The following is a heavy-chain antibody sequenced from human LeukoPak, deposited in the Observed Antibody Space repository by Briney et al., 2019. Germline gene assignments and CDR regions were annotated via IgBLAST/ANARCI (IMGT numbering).Heavy chain of an antibody. CDR3: VRDRDGYNY. CDR1: GFSFSNYV. V-gene: IGHV3-74*01. D-gene: IGHD5-24*01. CDR2: INNDGSDR. J-gene: IGHJ4*02. Sequence: GGSLRLSCAASGFSFSNYVMQWVRQAPGKGLVWVSRINNDGSDRRYADSVKGRFTISRDNAKNTLSLQMSSLRAEDTAVYYCVRDRDGYNYWGQGTLVTASS.